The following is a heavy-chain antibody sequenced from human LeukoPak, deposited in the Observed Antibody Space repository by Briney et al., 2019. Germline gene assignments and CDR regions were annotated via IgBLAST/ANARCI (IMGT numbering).Heavy chain of an antibody. D-gene: IGHD3-22*01. V-gene: IGHV3-48*01. Sequence: GGSLRLSCAASGFTFSTYSMNWVRQAPGKGLEWVSYISSSSSTIYYADSVKGRFTISRDNAKNSLYLQMNSLRAEDTAVYYCARGSTYYDSSGYVPFDYWGQGTLVTVSS. J-gene: IGHJ4*02. CDR3: ARGSTYYDSSGYVPFDY. CDR1: GFTFSTYS. CDR2: ISSSSSTI.